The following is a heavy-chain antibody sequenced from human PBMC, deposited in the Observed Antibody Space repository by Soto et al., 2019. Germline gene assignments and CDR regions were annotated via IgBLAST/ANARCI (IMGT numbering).Heavy chain of an antibody. V-gene: IGHV1-3*01. CDR3: ARVPAPSDV. CDR2: INAGNGNT. J-gene: IGHJ6*02. Sequence: QVQLVQSGAEVKKPGASVKVSCKASGYTFTSYAMHWVRQAPGQRLEWMGWINAGNGNTKYSQKFQGRVTITRDTSGGPAYMELGSLRSEDTADYYCARVPAPSDVWGQGPPVTVSS. CDR1: GYTFTSYA.